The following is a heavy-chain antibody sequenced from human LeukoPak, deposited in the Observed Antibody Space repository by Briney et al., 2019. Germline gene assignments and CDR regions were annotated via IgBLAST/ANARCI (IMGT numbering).Heavy chain of an antibody. J-gene: IGHJ4*02. CDR3: AKDSGISRYFDWPGY. CDR2: MSGSGGST. D-gene: IGHD3-9*01. Sequence: GGSLRLSCAASGFTFSSYAMSWVRQAPGKGLEWVSAMSGSGGSTYYADSVKGRFTISRDNSKNTLYLQMNSLRAEDTAVYYCAKDSGISRYFDWPGYWGQGTLVTVSS. CDR1: GFTFSSYA. V-gene: IGHV3-23*01.